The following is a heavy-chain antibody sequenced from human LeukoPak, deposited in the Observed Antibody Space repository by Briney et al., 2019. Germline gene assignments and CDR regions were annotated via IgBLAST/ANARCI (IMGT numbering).Heavy chain of an antibody. CDR2: INPKSGGT. D-gene: IGHD2-2*01. CDR3: ARDVKYCSSISCYGKDAFDI. Sequence: GASVKVSCKASGYTFTCYYMHWVRQAPGQGLEWMGWINPKSGGTNYAQKFQGRVTMSRDTSISTAYMELTRLRSDDTAVYYCARDVKYCSSISCYGKDAFDIWGQGTMVTVSS. V-gene: IGHV1-2*02. CDR1: GYTFTCYY. J-gene: IGHJ3*02.